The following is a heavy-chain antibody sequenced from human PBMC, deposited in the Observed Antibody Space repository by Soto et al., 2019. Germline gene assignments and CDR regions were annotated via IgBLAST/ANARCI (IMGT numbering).Heavy chain of an antibody. Sequence: QVQLQQSGPGLVKPSETLSLTCTVSSGPSSSHNWGWIRQSPGRGLEWIGYVYNTGGTIYNPSPRCRVTISADTSACIICLTLSLVSAADTPIYYFVSQGMGSIHGLVDVWGQGTMVSVSS. J-gene: IGHJ6*02. CDR1: SGPSSSHN. V-gene: IGHV4-59*08. D-gene: IGHD1-26*01. CDR2: VYNTGGT. CDR3: VSQGMGSIHGLVDV.